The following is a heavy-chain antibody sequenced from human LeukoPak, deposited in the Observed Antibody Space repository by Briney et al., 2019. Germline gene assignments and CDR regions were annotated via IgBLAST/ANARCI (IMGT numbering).Heavy chain of an antibody. CDR1: GYTFTDYY. CDR2: INPSGGST. Sequence: ASVKVSCKTSGYTFTDYYLHWVRQAPGQGLEWMGIINPSGGSTSYAQKFQGRVTMTRDMSTSTVYMELSSLRSEDTAVYYCARARVGVVVAATVNWFDPWGQGTWSPSPQ. V-gene: IGHV1-46*01. J-gene: IGHJ5*02. D-gene: IGHD2-15*01. CDR3: ARARVGVVVAATVNWFDP.